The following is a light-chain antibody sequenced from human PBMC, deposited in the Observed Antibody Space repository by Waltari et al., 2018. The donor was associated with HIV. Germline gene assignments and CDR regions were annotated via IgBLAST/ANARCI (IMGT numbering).Light chain of an antibody. Sequence: QSVLTQPPSASGTPGQRVTLSCSGSSSNIGSNYVYWYQQPPGKAPKLLIYRNKRRPSGVPDRFSGSKSGTSASLAISGLRSEDEADYYCAAWDDSLSGAVFGGGTQLTVL. CDR3: AAWDDSLSGAV. CDR2: RNK. V-gene: IGLV1-47*01. J-gene: IGLJ7*01. CDR1: SSNIGSNY.